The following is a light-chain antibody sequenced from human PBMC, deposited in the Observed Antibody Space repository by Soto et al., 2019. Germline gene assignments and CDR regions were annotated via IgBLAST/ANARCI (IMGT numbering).Light chain of an antibody. CDR1: RSDIGSYNL. CDR2: DVS. J-gene: IGLJ3*02. V-gene: IGLV2-14*02. CDR3: SSYTGSSTS. Sequence: QSALTQPASVSGSPGQSITISCTGTRSDIGSYNLVSWYQQHPGKAPKLIIYDVSFRPSGISDRFSGSKSGNTASLTISGLQAEDEADYFCSSYTGSSTSFGGGTKL.